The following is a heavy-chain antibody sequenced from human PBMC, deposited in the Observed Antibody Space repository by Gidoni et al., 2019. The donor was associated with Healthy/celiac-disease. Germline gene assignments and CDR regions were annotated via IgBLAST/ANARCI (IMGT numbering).Heavy chain of an antibody. V-gene: IGHV4-39*01. J-gene: IGHJ4*02. Sequence: QLQLPESGPGLVKPSETLSLTCTVSGGSISSSSYYWGWIRQPPGKGLEWIGSIYYSGSTYYNPSLKSRVTISVDTSKNQFSLKLSSVTAADTAVYYCASPSIAAAVDYWGQGTLVTVSS. CDR1: GGSISSSSYY. CDR3: ASPSIAAAVDY. CDR2: IYYSGST. D-gene: IGHD6-13*01.